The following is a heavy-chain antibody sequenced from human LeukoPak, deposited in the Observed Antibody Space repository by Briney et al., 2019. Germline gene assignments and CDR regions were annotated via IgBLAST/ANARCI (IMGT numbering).Heavy chain of an antibody. V-gene: IGHV3-23*01. CDR3: ARGQTLTF. CDR2: ISDSGGSR. Sequence: GESLRLSCGASGFTFSSYAMSWVRQAPGKGLEWVSGISDSGGSRHYADSVKGRFTISRDNSKNTLYLQVNSLRAEDTGVYFCARGQTLTFWGQGPLVTASS. CDR1: GFTFSSYA. J-gene: IGHJ4*02.